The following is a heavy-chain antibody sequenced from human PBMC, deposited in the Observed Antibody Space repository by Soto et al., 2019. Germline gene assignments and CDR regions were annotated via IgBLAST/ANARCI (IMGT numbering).Heavy chain of an antibody. CDR1: GFTFSSYA. J-gene: IGHJ5*02. V-gene: IGHV3-23*01. Sequence: EVQLLESGGGLVQPGGSLRLSCAASGFTFSSYAMSWVRQAPGKGLEWVSTISTSGGNTWYADSVKGRFTISRDNSKNTLYQQMNSLRAEDTALYYCAKGGGDHTAYDPWGQGTLVTVSS. D-gene: IGHD4-17*01. CDR2: ISTSGGNT. CDR3: AKGGGDHTAYDP.